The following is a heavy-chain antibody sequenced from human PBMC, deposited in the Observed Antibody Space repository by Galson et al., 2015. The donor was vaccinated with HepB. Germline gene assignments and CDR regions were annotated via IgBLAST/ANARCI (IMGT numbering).Heavy chain of an antibody. CDR3: ARQVRTGAKPQLDY. V-gene: IGHV4-39*01. CDR1: GGSISSSSYY. D-gene: IGHD7-27*01. Sequence: TLSLTCTVSGGSISSSSYYWGWIRQPPGKGLEWIGIIYYSGSTYYNPSLNGRITISVDTSKNQFSLKLSSVTAADTAVYYCARQVRTGAKPQLDYWGQGTLVTVSS. J-gene: IGHJ4*02. CDR2: IYYSGST.